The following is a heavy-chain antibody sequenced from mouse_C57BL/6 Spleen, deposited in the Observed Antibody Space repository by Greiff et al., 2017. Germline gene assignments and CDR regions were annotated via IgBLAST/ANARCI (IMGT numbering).Heavy chain of an antibody. D-gene: IGHD2-4*01. Sequence: QVQLKESGAELARPGASVKLSCKASGYTFTSYGISWVKQRTGQGLEWIGEIYPRSGNTYYNEKFKGKATLTADKSSSTAYMELRSLTSEDSAVYFCARSVYDYSYYVDYWGQGTTLTVSS. V-gene: IGHV1-81*01. CDR3: ARSVYDYSYYVDY. CDR1: GYTFTSYG. CDR2: IYPRSGNT. J-gene: IGHJ2*01.